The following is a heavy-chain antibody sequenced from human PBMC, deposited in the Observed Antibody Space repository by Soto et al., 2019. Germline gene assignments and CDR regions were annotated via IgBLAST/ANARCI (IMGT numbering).Heavy chain of an antibody. V-gene: IGHV1-18*01. D-gene: IGHD6-13*01. CDR1: GYTFTSYG. J-gene: IGHJ4*02. CDR2: ISAYNGSI. Sequence: ASVKVSCKASGYTFTSYGISWVRQAPGQGLEWMGWISAYNGSINYAQKLQGRVTMTTDTSTSTAYMELRSLRSDDTAVYYCARDPPTIASAGREDYWGQGTLVTV. CDR3: ARDPPTIASAGREDY.